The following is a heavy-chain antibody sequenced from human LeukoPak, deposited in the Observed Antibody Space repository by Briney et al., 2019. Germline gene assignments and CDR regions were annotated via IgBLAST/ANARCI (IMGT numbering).Heavy chain of an antibody. Sequence: ASVKVSCKASGYTFTSYDINWVRQATGQGLEWMGWMNPNSGNTGYAQNFQGRVTMTRNTSISTAYMELSSLRSEDTAVYYCARAGYDFWSGYSSYYYYMDVWGKGTTVTVSS. CDR1: GYTFTSYD. CDR2: MNPNSGNT. J-gene: IGHJ6*03. V-gene: IGHV1-8*01. D-gene: IGHD3-3*01. CDR3: ARAGYDFWSGYSSYYYYMDV.